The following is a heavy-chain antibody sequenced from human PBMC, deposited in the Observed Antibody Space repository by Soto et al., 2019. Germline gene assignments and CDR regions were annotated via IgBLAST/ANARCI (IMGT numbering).Heavy chain of an antibody. CDR1: GYTFTSYG. J-gene: IGHJ4*02. CDR2: IIPIFGTA. CDR3: ARDSRSAYCGGDCYSFTDY. Sequence: SVKVSCKASGYTFTSYGISWVRQAPGQGLEWMGGIIPIFGTANYAQKFQGRVTITADESTSTAYMELSSLRSEDTAVYYCARDSRSAYCGGDCYSFTDYWGQGTLVTVSS. D-gene: IGHD2-21*02. V-gene: IGHV1-69*13.